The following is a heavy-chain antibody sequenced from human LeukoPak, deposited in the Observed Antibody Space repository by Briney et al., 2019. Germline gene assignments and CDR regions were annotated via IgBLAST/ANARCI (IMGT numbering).Heavy chain of an antibody. CDR3: ARSSISLDY. Sequence: SQTLSLTCAISGDSVSSKSAAWDWIRQSPSRGLEWLGRTYYRSKWYNEYDVSVKSRITINPGTSKNQFSLQLHSVTPEGTAVYYCARSSISLDYWGQGTLVTVSS. CDR2: TYYRSKWYN. V-gene: IGHV6-1*01. J-gene: IGHJ4*02. D-gene: IGHD2-2*01. CDR1: GDSVSSKSAA.